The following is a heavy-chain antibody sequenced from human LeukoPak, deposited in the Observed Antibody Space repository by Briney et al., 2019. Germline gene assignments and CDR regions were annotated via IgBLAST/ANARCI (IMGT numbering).Heavy chain of an antibody. CDR3: ARGSEYQLLYYY. CDR2: IYYSGST. Sequence: SETLSLTCTVSGYSISSGYYWGWIRQPPGKGLEWIGYIYYSGSTNYNPSLKSRVTISVDTSKNQFSLKLSSVTAADTAVYYCARGSEYQLLYYYWGQGTLVTVSS. CDR1: GYSISSGYY. D-gene: IGHD2-2*02. J-gene: IGHJ4*02. V-gene: IGHV4-61*01.